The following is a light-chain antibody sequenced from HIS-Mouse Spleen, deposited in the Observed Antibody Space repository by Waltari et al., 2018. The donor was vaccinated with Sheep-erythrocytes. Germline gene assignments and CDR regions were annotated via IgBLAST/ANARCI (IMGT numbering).Light chain of an antibody. CDR1: SSDVGGYNS. J-gene: IGLJ1*01. CDR3: CSYAGSYNHV. V-gene: IGLV2-11*01. Sequence: QSALTQPRSVSGSPGQSVTISCTGTSSDVGGYNSVSWYQQHPGKPPKLMIYEVSKRPSGVPDRFSGSKSGNTASLTISGLQAEDEADYYCCSYAGSYNHVFATGTKVTVL. CDR2: EVS.